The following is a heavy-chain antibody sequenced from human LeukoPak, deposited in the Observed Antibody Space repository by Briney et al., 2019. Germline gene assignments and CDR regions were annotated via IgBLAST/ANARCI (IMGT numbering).Heavy chain of an antibody. CDR1: GHPFSNNG. CDR2: IWNGGSKK. J-gene: IGHJ4*02. V-gene: IGHV3-33*01. CDR3: ARWYGGYPSYYLDS. D-gene: IGHD4-17*01. Sequence: GGSLRLSCATSGHPFSNNGMHWARQAPGRGREWVAVIWNGGSKKYYADAVKGRFTISSDSSKSKLYLQLNSLRVEDTVVYYCARWYGGYPSYYLDSWGQGTLVTVSS.